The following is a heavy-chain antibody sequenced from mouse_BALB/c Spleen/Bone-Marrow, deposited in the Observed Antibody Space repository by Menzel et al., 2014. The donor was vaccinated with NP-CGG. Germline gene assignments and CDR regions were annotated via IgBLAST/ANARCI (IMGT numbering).Heavy chain of an antibody. CDR2: IDPANGNT. Sequence: EVNVVESGAELVKPGASVKLSCTASGFNIKDTYMHWVKQRPEQGLEWIGRIDPANGNTKYDPKFQGKATITADTSSNTAYLQLSSLISEDTAVYYCAGFGITKEEGYYYAMDYWGQGTSVTVSS. J-gene: IGHJ4*01. V-gene: IGHV14-3*02. CDR1: GFNIKDTY. D-gene: IGHD2-4*01. CDR3: AGFGITKEEGYYYAMDY.